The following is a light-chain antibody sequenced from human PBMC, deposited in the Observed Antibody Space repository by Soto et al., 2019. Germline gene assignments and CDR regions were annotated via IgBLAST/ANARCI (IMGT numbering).Light chain of an antibody. CDR1: QSVDNN. J-gene: IGKJ4*01. V-gene: IGKV3-15*01. Sequence: EIVMTQSPATLSVSPGERATLSCRASQSVDNNLAWYQQKPGQAPRLLIYDASTRATGIPARFSGSGSGKEFTLTISRLQSEDFADYYCQQYNNWPGFGGGTKVEIK. CDR3: QQYNNWPG. CDR2: DAS.